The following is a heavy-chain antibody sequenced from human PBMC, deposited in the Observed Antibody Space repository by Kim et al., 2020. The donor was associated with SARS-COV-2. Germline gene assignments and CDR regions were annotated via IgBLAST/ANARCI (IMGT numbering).Heavy chain of an antibody. V-gene: IGHV3-30*04. Sequence: GGSLRLSCAASGFTFSSYTMYWVRQAPGKGLEWAALISHDGGNKYYADSVKGRLTISRDNSKNTLYLEMNRLRAEDTAVYFCARDLNPAPYYYYYGMDV. CDR1: GFTFSSYT. J-gene: IGHJ6*01. D-gene: IGHD3-9*01. CDR3: ARDLNPAPYYYYYGMDV. CDR2: ISHDGGNK.